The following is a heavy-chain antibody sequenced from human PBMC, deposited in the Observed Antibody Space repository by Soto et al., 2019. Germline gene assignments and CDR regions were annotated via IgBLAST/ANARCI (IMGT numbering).Heavy chain of an antibody. V-gene: IGHV3-23*01. J-gene: IGHJ4*02. CDR1: GFTFSSYG. Sequence: EVQLLESGGGLVQPGGSLRLSCAASGFTFSSYGMSWVRQAPGKGLEWVSGISGSGGSTYYADSVKGRFTISRDNSKNTLYLQMTSLRPDDTAVYYCATGANFYYDTSRYWGQGTLVTVSS. D-gene: IGHD3-22*01. CDR3: ATGANFYYDTSRY. CDR2: ISGSGGST.